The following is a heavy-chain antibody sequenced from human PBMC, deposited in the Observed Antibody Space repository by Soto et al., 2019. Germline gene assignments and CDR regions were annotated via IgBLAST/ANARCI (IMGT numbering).Heavy chain of an antibody. J-gene: IGHJ6*02. CDR2: ISYDGSNK. V-gene: IGHV3-30*03. CDR3: ARGVGLLGFGAHLLGGMDV. Sequence: QVQLVESGGGVVQPGRSLRLSCAASGFTFSSYGMHWVRQAPGKGLEWVAVISYDGSNKYYADSVKGRFTISRDNSKNTLYLQMNSLRAEDTAVYYCARGVGLLGFGAHLLGGMDVWGQGTTVTVSS. CDR1: GFTFSSYG. D-gene: IGHD3-10*01.